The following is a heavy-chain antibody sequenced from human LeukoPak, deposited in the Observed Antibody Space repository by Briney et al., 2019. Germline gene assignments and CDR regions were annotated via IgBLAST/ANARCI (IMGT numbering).Heavy chain of an antibody. J-gene: IGHJ4*02. CDR1: ASSISNAW. CDR2: IKSKTDGGTV. D-gene: IGHD5-12*01. V-gene: IGHV3-15*01. Sequence: PGGSLRLSCAASASSISNAWMTWVRQAPGKGLEWIGRIKSKTDGGTVVYAAPVKGRFTISRDDSKNTLYLQMNSLKIEDTAVYYCTTDGGYDPSDYWGQGTLVTVSS. CDR3: TTDGGYDPSDY.